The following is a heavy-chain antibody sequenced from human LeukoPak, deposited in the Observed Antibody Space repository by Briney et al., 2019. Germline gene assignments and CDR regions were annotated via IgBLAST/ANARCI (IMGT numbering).Heavy chain of an antibody. J-gene: IGHJ4*02. V-gene: IGHV4-39*01. D-gene: IGHD4-23*01. CDR3: ARVDYGGNQDYFDY. Sequence: TSETLSLTCTVSGGSISSSSYYWGWIRQPPGKGLEWIGSIYYSGSTYYNPSLKSRVTISVDTSKNQFSLKLSCVTAADTAVYYCARVDYGGNQDYFDYWGQGTLVTVSS. CDR2: IYYSGST. CDR1: GGSISSSSYY.